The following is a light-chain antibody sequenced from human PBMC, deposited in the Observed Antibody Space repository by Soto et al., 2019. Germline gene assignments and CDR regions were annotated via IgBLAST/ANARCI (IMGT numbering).Light chain of an antibody. CDR1: SSNLGAGYD. CDR2: HNT. Sequence: QSVLTQPPSVSGAPGQRVTISCTGSSSNLGAGYDVHWYQHVPGSAPKLLIYHNTNRPSGVPDRFSGSKSGTSASLAITGLQAEDEADYYCQSYDTSPVFGTGTKLTVL. CDR3: QSYDTSPV. V-gene: IGLV1-40*01. J-gene: IGLJ1*01.